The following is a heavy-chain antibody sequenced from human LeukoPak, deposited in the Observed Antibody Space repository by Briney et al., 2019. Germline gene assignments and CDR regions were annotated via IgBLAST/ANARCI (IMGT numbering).Heavy chain of an antibody. CDR1: GGTFSSYA. D-gene: IGHD2-2*01. Sequence: GASVKGSCKASGGTFSSYAISWVRQAPGQGLEWMGGIIPIFGTANYAQKFQGRVTITADKSTSTAYMELSSLRSEDTAVYYCARGGGYCSSTSCPEFDYWGQGTLVTVSS. J-gene: IGHJ4*02. V-gene: IGHV1-69*06. CDR2: IIPIFGTA. CDR3: ARGGGYCSSTSCPEFDY.